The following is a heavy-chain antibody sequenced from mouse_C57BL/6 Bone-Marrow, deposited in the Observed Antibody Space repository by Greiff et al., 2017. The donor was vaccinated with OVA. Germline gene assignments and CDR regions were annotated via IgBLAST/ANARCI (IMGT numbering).Heavy chain of an antibody. J-gene: IGHJ4*01. CDR2: INPNYGTT. D-gene: IGHD1-1*01. Sequence: EVQLQQSGPELVKPGASVKISCKASGYSFTDYNMNWVKQSNGKSLEWIGVINPNYGTTSYNQKFKGKATLTVDQSSSTAYMQLNSLTSEDSAVDYCAQLITTVVEGYYAMDYWGQGTSVTVSS. CDR3: AQLITTVVEGYYAMDY. CDR1: GYSFTDYN. V-gene: IGHV1-39*01.